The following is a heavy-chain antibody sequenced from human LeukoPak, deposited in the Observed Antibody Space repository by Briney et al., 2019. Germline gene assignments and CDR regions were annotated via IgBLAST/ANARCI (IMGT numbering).Heavy chain of an antibody. J-gene: IGHJ5*02. CDR2: KSYDGSNK. CDR1: GFTLSSYG. D-gene: IGHD3-3*01. CDR3: AGQGDYDFWSGYPNWFDP. Sequence: GGSLRLSCAASGFTLSSYGMHWVRQAPGKGLEWVAVKSYDGSNKYYADSVKGRFTISRDNSKNSLYLQMNSLRAEDTAVYYCAGQGDYDFWSGYPNWFDPWGQGTLVTVSS. V-gene: IGHV3-30*03.